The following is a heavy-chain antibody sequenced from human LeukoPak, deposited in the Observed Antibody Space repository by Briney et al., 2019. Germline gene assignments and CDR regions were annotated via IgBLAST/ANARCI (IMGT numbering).Heavy chain of an antibody. CDR2: ISHDGGNK. Sequence: GGSLRLSCAASGFTFGSYGIHWVRQAPGKGLEWVAVISHDGGNKYYADSVKGRFTISRDNSKNTLYLQMNSLRAEDTAVYYCAKVNYYDSSGYLDYWGQGTLVTVSS. CDR1: GFTFGSYG. D-gene: IGHD3-22*01. J-gene: IGHJ4*02. V-gene: IGHV3-30*18. CDR3: AKVNYYDSSGYLDY.